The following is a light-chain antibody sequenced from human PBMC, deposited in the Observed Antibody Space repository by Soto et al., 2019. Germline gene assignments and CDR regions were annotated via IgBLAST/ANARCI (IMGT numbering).Light chain of an antibody. V-gene: IGLV2-23*01. CDR1: SSDVGSYNL. Sequence: QSALTQPASVSGSPGQTITISCTGTSSDVGSYNLVSWYQQRPGKAPKLMIYEGSKRPSGLSDRFSASKSGTTASLTISGVQAEDEAGYYCCGYAGTGIFGGGTQLTVL. J-gene: IGLJ2*01. CDR3: CGYAGTGI. CDR2: EGS.